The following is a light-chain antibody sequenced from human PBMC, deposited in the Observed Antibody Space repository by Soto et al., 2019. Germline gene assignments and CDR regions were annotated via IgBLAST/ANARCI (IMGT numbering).Light chain of an antibody. CDR2: AAS. CDR3: QQLNSYPIT. CDR1: QGLSSD. J-gene: IGKJ5*01. Sequence: DIQLTQSPSFLSASVGDRVTITCRASQGLSSDLAWYQQKPGKAPKLLIYAASTLQSGVPSRFSGSGSGTEFPLTISSLQPEDFVTYYRQQLNSYPITFGQGTRLEIK. V-gene: IGKV1-9*01.